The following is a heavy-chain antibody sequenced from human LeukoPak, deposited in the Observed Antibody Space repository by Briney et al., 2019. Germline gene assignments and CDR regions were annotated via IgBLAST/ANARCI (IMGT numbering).Heavy chain of an antibody. CDR3: ASGYGGILEWLSLDY. Sequence: GGSLRLSCAASGFTFSSYAMHWVRQAPGKGLEYVSAISSNGGSTYYANSVKGRFTISRDNSKNTLYLQMGSLRAEDMAVYYCASGYGGILEWLSLDYWGQGTLVTVSS. CDR2: ISSNGGST. J-gene: IGHJ4*02. V-gene: IGHV3-64*01. CDR1: GFTFSSYA. D-gene: IGHD3-3*01.